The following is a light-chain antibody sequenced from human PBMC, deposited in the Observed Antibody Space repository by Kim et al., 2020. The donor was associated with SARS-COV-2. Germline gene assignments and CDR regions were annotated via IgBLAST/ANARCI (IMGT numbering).Light chain of an antibody. CDR3: NSRDSNDNVV. CDR1: SLRSYC. V-gene: IGLV3-19*01. Sequence: SYELTQDPAVSVALGQTVRITCQGDSLRSYCATWYQQKPGQAPIVVIYGKNNRPSGIPDRFSGSSSGNTASLTITGTQAGDEADYYCNSRDSNDNVVFGGGTQLTVL. J-gene: IGLJ2*01. CDR2: GKN.